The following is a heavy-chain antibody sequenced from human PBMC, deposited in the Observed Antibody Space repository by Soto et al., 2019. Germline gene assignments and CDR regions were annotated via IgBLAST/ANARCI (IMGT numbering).Heavy chain of an antibody. Sequence: GGSLRLSCAASGFSFRTYTMSWVRQAPGKGLEWLSVISGSGGSPSYADSVQGRFVISRDNARNTLYLHMNSLRAEDTVMYYCAKARCTTTDCYVPDYWGRGTLVTVSS. CDR3: AKARCTTTDCYVPDY. D-gene: IGHD1-26*01. V-gene: IGHV3-23*01. CDR1: GFSFRTYT. J-gene: IGHJ4*02. CDR2: ISGSGGSP.